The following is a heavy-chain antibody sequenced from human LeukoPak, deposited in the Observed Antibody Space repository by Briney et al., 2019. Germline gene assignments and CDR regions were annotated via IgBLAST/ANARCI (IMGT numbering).Heavy chain of an antibody. CDR2: IIPIFGTA. J-gene: IGHJ5*02. D-gene: IGHD3-22*01. Sequence: SVKVSCKASGGTFSSYAISWVRQAPGQGLEWMGGIIPIFGTANYAQKFQGRVTITTDESTSTAYMELSSLRSEDTAVYYCARSFDSSGYYYVNWFDPWGQGTLVTISS. CDR1: GGTFSSYA. CDR3: ARSFDSSGYYYVNWFDP. V-gene: IGHV1-69*05.